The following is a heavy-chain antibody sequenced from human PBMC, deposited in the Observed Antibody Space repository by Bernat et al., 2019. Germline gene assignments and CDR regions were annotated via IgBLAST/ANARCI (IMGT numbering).Heavy chain of an antibody. J-gene: IGHJ4*02. CDR3: AGGSMVRGVWYFDY. CDR2: INHGGST. CDR1: GGSFSGYY. D-gene: IGHD3-10*01. V-gene: IGHV4-34*01. Sequence: QVQLQQWGAGLLKPSETLSLTCAVYGGSFSGYYWSWIRQPPGKGLEWIGEINHGGSTNHNPSLKSRVTISVDTSKNQISLKLSSVTAADTAVYYCAGGSMVRGVWYFDYWGQGTLVTVSS.